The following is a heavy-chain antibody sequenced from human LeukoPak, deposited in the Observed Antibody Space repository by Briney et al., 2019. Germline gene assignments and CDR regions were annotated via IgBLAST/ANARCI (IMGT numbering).Heavy chain of an antibody. V-gene: IGHV4-30-4*01. Sequence: TLSLTCTVSGGSISSGNYYWSWIRQPPGKGLEWIGYTYFNGNTYYNPSLTSRVTMSVDTSTNQFSLKLSSVTAADTAVYYCARILLDYFDSNGYPDYWGQGTLVTVSS. D-gene: IGHD3-22*01. CDR1: GGSISSGNYY. CDR3: ARILLDYFDSNGYPDY. J-gene: IGHJ4*02. CDR2: TYFNGNT.